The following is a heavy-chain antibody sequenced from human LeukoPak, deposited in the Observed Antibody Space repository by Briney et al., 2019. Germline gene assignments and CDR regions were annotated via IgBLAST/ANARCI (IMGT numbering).Heavy chain of an antibody. D-gene: IGHD2-15*01. CDR3: AKEGRGGSFDY. J-gene: IGHJ4*02. CDR2: ISYDGSNK. Sequence: GRSLRLSCAASGFTFSSYAMHWVRQAPGKGLEWVAVISYDGSNKYYADSVKGRFTISRDNSKNTLYLQMNSLRPEDTAVYYCAKEGRGGSFDYWGQGTLVTVSS. V-gene: IGHV3-30*04. CDR1: GFTFSSYA.